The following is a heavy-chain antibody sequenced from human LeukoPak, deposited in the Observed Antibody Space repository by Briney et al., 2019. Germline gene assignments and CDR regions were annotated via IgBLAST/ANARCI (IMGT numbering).Heavy chain of an antibody. V-gene: IGHV4-59*01. Sequence: SETLSLTCAVYGGSFSGYYWSWIRQPPGKGLEWIGYIYYSGSTNYNPSLKSRVTISVDTSKNQFSLKLSSVTAADTAVYYCARVLVSSSWYIGSVYYYYGMDVWGQGTTVTVSS. CDR1: GGSFSGYY. CDR2: IYYSGST. D-gene: IGHD6-13*01. CDR3: ARVLVSSSWYIGSVYYYYGMDV. J-gene: IGHJ6*02.